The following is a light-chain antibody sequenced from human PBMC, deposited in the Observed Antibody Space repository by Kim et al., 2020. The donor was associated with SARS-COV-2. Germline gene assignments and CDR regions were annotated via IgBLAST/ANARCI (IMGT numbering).Light chain of an antibody. V-gene: IGLV1-40*01. CDR2: RNN. CDR1: SSNIGAGYD. Sequence: RVTTSGTWSSSNIGAGYDVHCYQHLPGTAHKLLISRNNNRPSGVPARFSASKSGTSASLAITGLQAEDEADYSGQSYDSSLSHVVFGGGTQLTVL. CDR3: QSYDSSLSHVV. J-gene: IGLJ7*01.